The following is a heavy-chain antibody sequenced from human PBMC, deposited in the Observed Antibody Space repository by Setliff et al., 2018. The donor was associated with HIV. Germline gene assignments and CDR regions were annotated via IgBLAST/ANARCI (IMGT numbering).Heavy chain of an antibody. D-gene: IGHD3-10*01. J-gene: IGHJ4*02. V-gene: IGHV4-39*07. Sequence: SETLSLTCTVSGGSISSSTYYWGWIRQPPGKGLEWIGTIYYSGSTYYNPSLKSRVTISIDTSKNQISLKLSSVTAADTAVYYCARGLNYYGSGSYLPLGYWGQGTLVTVSS. CDR3: ARGLNYYGSGSYLPLGY. CDR2: IYYSGST. CDR1: GGSISSSTYY.